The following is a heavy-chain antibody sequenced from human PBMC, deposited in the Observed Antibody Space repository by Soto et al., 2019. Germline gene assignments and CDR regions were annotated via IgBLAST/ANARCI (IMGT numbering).Heavy chain of an antibody. D-gene: IGHD2-8*01. CDR1: GGSISSYY. J-gene: IGHJ3*02. CDR2: IYYSGST. Sequence: QVQLQESGPGLVKPSETLSLTCTVSGGSISSYYWSWIRQPPGKGLEWIGYIYYSGSTNYNPSLKSRVTIAVDTSKNQFSLKLSSVTAADTAVYYCASSLHLGYCTNGVCFDAFDIWGQGTMVTVSS. CDR3: ASSLHLGYCTNGVCFDAFDI. V-gene: IGHV4-59*01.